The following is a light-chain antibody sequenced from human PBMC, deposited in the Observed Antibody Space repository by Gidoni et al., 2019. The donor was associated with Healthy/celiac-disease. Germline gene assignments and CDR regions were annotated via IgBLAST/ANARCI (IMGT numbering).Light chain of an antibody. Sequence: DIQMTQSPSSLSASVGDRVTITCRASQSISSYLTWYQQKPGKAPKLLIYAASSLQSGVPSRFSSSGYGTDFTLTISSLQPEDFATYYFRQSYSTPRTFGQGTGLEIK. V-gene: IGKV1-39*01. CDR1: QSISSY. J-gene: IGKJ2*01. CDR3: RQSYSTPRT. CDR2: AAS.